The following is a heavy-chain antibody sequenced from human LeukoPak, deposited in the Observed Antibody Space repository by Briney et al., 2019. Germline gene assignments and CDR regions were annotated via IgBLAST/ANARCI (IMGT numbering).Heavy chain of an antibody. CDR2: IHYSGTT. J-gene: IGHJ4*02. Sequence: SETLSLTCTVSGGSINSDYWIWIRQPPGKGLEWIGYIHYSGTTNYYPSLKSRVTIALDTSKNQFSLKLNSVTAADTAVYYCARFGTSSSRFFDQWGQGTLVTVSS. CDR1: GGSINSDY. D-gene: IGHD6-6*01. V-gene: IGHV4-59*01. CDR3: ARFGTSSSRFFDQ.